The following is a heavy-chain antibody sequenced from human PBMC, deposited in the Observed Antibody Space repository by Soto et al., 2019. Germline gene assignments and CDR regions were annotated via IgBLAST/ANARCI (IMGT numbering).Heavy chain of an antibody. Sequence: GQSRKISCKGSGYSFTSYCISWVRQMAGKGLECVWIIYPGDSGTRYRASFEGQVPISADKPINPAYLQWSSLQASDSAMHSCASPFDTSGWYDHWGQATLVTVS. CDR3: ASPFDTSGWYDH. V-gene: IGHV5-51*01. J-gene: IGHJ5*02. CDR2: IYPGDSGT. D-gene: IGHD6-19*01. CDR1: GYSFTSYC.